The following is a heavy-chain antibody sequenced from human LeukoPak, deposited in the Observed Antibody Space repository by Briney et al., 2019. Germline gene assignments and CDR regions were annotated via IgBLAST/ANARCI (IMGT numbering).Heavy chain of an antibody. V-gene: IGHV1-18*01. Sequence: ASVKVSCKASGYTFTSYGISWVRQAPGQGLEWMGWISAYNGNTSYAQKLQGRVTMTTDTSTSTAYMELRSLRSDDTAVYYCARDSDSHYYYYGMDVWGQGATVTVSS. CDR3: ARDSDSHYYYYGMDV. J-gene: IGHJ6*02. CDR2: ISAYNGNT. CDR1: GYTFTSYG. D-gene: IGHD2-21*02.